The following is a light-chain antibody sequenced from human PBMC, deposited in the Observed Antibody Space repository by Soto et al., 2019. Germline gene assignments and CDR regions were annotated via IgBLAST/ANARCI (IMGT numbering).Light chain of an antibody. CDR2: GVS. J-gene: IGLJ1*01. V-gene: IGLV2-14*02. CDR1: SSDVGSYNL. Sequence: QSALTQPASVSGSPGQSITISCTGTSSDVGSYNLVSWYQQHPGKSPKLMIYGVSNRPSGISNRFSGSKSGNTAFLTISGLQPEDEADYYCSSFTGPTTLDVFGTGTKVTVL. CDR3: SSFTGPTTLDV.